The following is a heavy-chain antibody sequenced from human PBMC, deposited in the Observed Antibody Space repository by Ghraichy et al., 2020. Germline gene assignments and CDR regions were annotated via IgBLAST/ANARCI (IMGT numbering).Heavy chain of an antibody. CDR3: AKGTLKDTVTTFYYGMDV. J-gene: IGHJ6*02. CDR1: GSTFSRYP. Sequence: GGSLRLSCAASGSTFSRYPMSWVRQAPGKGLEWVSAISDSGDSTNYADSVKGRFTISRDNLKNTLYLQMNSLRAEDTAVYYCAKGTLKDTVTTFYYGMDVWGQGTTVTVSS. V-gene: IGHV3-23*01. CDR2: ISDSGDST. D-gene: IGHD4-17*01.